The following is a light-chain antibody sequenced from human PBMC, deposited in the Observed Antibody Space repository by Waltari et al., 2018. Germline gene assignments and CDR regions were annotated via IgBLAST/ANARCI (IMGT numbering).Light chain of an antibody. Sequence: QSALIPPASLTGYPGPLLTLSCPGTSSDVGHYTFLSWYQQHPGKVPKLIIYDVSHRPSGVSFRFSGSKSDNTASLTISGLQAEDEADYYCISYTTSDTMIFGGGTKLTVL. CDR2: DVS. CDR3: ISYTTSDTMI. J-gene: IGLJ2*01. V-gene: IGLV2-14*03. CDR1: SSDVGHYTF.